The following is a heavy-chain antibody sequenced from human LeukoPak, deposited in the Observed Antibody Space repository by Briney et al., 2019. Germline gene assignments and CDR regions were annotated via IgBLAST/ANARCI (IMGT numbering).Heavy chain of an antibody. CDR3: VKGGITMVRGVIAAFDY. CDR1: GFTFSSYA. Sequence: PGGSLRLSCSASGFTFSSYAMHWVRQAPGKGLEYVSATSSNGGSTYYADSVKGRFTISRDNSKNTLYLQMSSLRAEDTDVYYCVKGGITMVRGVIAAFDYWGQGTLVTVSS. D-gene: IGHD3-10*01. V-gene: IGHV3-64D*06. J-gene: IGHJ4*02. CDR2: TSSNGGST.